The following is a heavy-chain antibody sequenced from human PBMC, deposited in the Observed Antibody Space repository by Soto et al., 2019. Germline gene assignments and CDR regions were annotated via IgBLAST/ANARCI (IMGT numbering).Heavy chain of an antibody. CDR3: TLLAYCPGDCYSTGDYFDY. Sequence: GGSLLLSCAASGFTFNNACMSWVRQAPGKGLEYVGRIKGNSDGGTTDYAAPVKGRFTISRDDSKNTLYLHMSNLKTEDAAVYYCTLLAYCPGDCYSTGDYFDYWGQGTLVTVSS. V-gene: IGHV3-15*01. D-gene: IGHD2-21*02. J-gene: IGHJ4*02. CDR1: GFTFNNAC. CDR2: IKGNSDGGTT.